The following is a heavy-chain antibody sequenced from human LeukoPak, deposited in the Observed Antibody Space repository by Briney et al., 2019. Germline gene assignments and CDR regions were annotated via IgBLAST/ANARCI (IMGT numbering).Heavy chain of an antibody. Sequence: PGGSLRLSCAASGFTFSSAWMTWVRQTPGKGLEWVGHIKSRTDGGTTDYAAPVKGRFTVSRDDSKNTVYLQMSSLKTEDSAVYYCATEFYRNGYNYWGQGTLVTVSS. CDR3: ATEFYRNGYNY. CDR2: IKSRTDGGTT. CDR1: GFTFSSAW. V-gene: IGHV3-15*01. D-gene: IGHD5-24*01. J-gene: IGHJ4*02.